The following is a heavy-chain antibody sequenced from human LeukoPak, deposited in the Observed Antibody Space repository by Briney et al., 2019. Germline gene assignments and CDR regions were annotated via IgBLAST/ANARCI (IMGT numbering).Heavy chain of an antibody. V-gene: IGHV1-2*02. D-gene: IGHD6-13*01. Sequence: GASVKVSCKASEYTFTGYYMHWVRQAPGQGLEWMGWINPNSGGTNYAQKFQGRVTMTRDTSTSTAYMELSRLRSDDTAVYYCARDAIAAAGTQLPYYYYYMDVWGKGTTVTISS. CDR2: INPNSGGT. CDR1: EYTFTGYY. CDR3: ARDAIAAAGTQLPYYYYYMDV. J-gene: IGHJ6*03.